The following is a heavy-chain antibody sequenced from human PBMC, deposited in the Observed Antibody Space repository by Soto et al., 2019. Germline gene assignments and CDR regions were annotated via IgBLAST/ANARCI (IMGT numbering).Heavy chain of an antibody. CDR1: GFTFSSYA. D-gene: IGHD4-17*01. CDR2: IGDNGGRS. Sequence: EVQLLESGGSLVQPGGALRLSCGASGFTFSSYAMSWVRQAPGKGLEWVSSIGDNGGRSSYADSVKGRFTISRDNSKNTLYLQMNSLRAEDTAVYYCAKIGTVTRNPDYWGQGTLVTVSS. V-gene: IGHV3-23*01. CDR3: AKIGTVTRNPDY. J-gene: IGHJ4*02.